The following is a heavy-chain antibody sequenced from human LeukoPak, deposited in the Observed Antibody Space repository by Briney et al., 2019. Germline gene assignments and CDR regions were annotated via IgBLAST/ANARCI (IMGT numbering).Heavy chain of an antibody. CDR1: GGSFGGYY. J-gene: IGHJ6*04. D-gene: IGHD3-10*01. Sequence: SETLSLTCAVYGGSFGGYYWSWIRQPPGKGLEWIGEINHSGSTNYNPSLKSRVTISLDTSKNQFSLKLSSVTAADTAIYYCARDSGSYYGMDVWGKGTTVTVSS. CDR3: ARDSGSYYGMDV. V-gene: IGHV4-34*01. CDR2: INHSGST.